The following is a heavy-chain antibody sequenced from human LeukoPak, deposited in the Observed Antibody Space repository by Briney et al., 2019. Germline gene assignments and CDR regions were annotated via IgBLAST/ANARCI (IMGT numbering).Heavy chain of an antibody. J-gene: IGHJ4*02. CDR1: GGSISSYY. CDR2: IYYSGST. CDR3: ARQIRDGYNTH. D-gene: IGHD5-24*01. Sequence: PSETLSLTCTVSGGSISSYYWSWIRQPPGKGLEGIGYIYYSGSTNYNPSLKSRVTISVDTSKNQFSLKLSSVTAADTAVYYCARQIRDGYNTHWGQGTLVTVSS. V-gene: IGHV4-59*08.